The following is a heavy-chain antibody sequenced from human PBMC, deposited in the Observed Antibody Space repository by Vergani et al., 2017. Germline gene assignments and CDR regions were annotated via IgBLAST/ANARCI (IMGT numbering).Heavy chain of an antibody. CDR3: ARGQDSVVVPAANLWFDP. Sequence: QLQLQESGSGLVKPSQTLSLTCAVSGGSISSGGYSWSWIRQPPGKGLEWIGYIYHSGSTYYNPSLKSRVTISVDRSKNQFSLKLSSVTAADTAVYYCARGQDSVVVPAANLWFDPWGQGTLVTVSS. V-gene: IGHV4-30-2*01. D-gene: IGHD2-2*01. J-gene: IGHJ5*02. CDR1: GGSISSGGYS. CDR2: IYHSGST.